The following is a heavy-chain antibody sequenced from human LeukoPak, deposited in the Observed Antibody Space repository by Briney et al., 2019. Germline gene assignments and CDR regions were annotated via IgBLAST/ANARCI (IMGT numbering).Heavy chain of an antibody. Sequence: PGGSLRLSCAASRFTFSSYSMNWVRQAPGKGLEWVSTISSSGGSTYYAYSVKGRFTISRDNSKNTLYLQMNSLRADDTAVYYCAKSPLRTRILLDYWGQGTLVTVSS. CDR2: ISSSGGST. V-gene: IGHV3-23*01. CDR1: RFTFSSYS. D-gene: IGHD3-3*01. J-gene: IGHJ4*02. CDR3: AKSPLRTRILLDY.